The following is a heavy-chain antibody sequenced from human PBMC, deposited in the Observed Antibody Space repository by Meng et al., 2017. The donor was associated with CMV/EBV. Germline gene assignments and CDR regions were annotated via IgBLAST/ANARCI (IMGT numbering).Heavy chain of an antibody. CDR3: AHSRITIFGVVPYYFDY. CDR2: IYWDDDK. CDR1: GFSLSTSGVG. V-gene: IGHV2-5*02. Sequence: QITFKESGPTLVKPTPTLTPTCTFSGFSLSTSGVGVGWIRQPPGKALEWLTLIYWDDDKRYSPSLKSRLTITKDTSKNQVVLTMTNMDPVDTATYYCAHSRITIFGVVPYYFDYWGTGTLVT. D-gene: IGHD3-3*01. J-gene: IGHJ4*02.